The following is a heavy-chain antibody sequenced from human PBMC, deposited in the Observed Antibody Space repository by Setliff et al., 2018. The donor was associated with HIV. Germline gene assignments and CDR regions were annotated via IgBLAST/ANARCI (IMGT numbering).Heavy chain of an antibody. D-gene: IGHD1-26*01. CDR1: GYIFSSYG. CDR3: ARGGQYSGSYLPRDYYMDV. Sequence: ASVKVSCKASGYIFSSYGISWVRQAPGQELGWMGRINPNSGGTNSAQKFQGRVTMTRDTSTSTVYMELSSLRSEDTAVYYCARGGQYSGSYLPRDYYMDVWGKGTTVTVSS. CDR2: INPNSGGT. V-gene: IGHV1-2*06. J-gene: IGHJ6*03.